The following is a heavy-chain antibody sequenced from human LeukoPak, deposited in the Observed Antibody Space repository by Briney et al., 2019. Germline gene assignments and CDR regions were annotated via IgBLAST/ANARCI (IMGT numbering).Heavy chain of an antibody. CDR2: INHSGST. D-gene: IGHD6-19*01. CDR3: ARTGQWGSAG. V-gene: IGHV4-34*01. Sequence: SETLSLTCAVYGGSFSGYYWSWIRQPPGKGLEWIGEINHSGSTNYNPSLKSRVTISVDTSKNQFSLKLSSVTAADTAVYYCARTGQWGSAGWGQGTLVTVSS. CDR1: GGSFSGYY. J-gene: IGHJ4*02.